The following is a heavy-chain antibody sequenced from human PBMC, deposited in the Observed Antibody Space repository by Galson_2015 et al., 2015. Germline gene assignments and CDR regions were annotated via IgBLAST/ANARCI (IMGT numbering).Heavy chain of an antibody. CDR2: ISYDGSNK. CDR3: AKGGGGYSYGHGEFDY. Sequence: SLRLSCAASGFTFSSYGMHWVRQAPGKGLEWVAVISYDGSNKYYADSVKGRFTISRDNSKNTLYLQMNSLRAEDTAVYYCAKGGGGYSYGHGEFDYWGQGTLVTVSS. V-gene: IGHV3-30*18. D-gene: IGHD5-18*01. J-gene: IGHJ4*02. CDR1: GFTFSSYG.